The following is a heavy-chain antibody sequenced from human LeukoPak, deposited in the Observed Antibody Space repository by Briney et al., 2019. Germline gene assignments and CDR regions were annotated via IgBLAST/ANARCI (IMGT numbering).Heavy chain of an antibody. D-gene: IGHD3-10*01. V-gene: IGHV4-34*01. CDR3: ARMVVVSWFDP. CDR1: GGSFSGYY. Sequence: SETLSLTCAVYGGSFSGYYWSWIRQPPGKWLEWIGEINPSATTNYNPSLKSRVTISVDTSKNQFSLKLSSVTAADTAVYYCARMVVVSWFDPWGQGTLVTVSS. J-gene: IGHJ5*02. CDR2: INPSATT.